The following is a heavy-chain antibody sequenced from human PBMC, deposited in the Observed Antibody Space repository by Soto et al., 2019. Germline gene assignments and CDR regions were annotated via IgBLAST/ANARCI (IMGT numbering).Heavy chain of an antibody. V-gene: IGHV1-3*01. Sequence: GASVKVSCKASGYTFTSYAMHWVRQAPGQRLEWMGWINAGNGNTKYSQKFQGRVTITRDTSASTAYMELSSLRSEDTAVYYCARGATAGYDFWGNPRGDWFGSWGPGTLVTVSS. J-gene: IGHJ5*01. D-gene: IGHD3-3*01. CDR2: INAGNGNT. CDR1: GYTFTSYA. CDR3: ARGATAGYDFWGNPRGDWFGS.